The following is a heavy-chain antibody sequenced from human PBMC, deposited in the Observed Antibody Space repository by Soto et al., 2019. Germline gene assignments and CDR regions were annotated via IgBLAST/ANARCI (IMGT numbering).Heavy chain of an antibody. J-gene: IGHJ6*03. V-gene: IGHV3-33*01. CDR2: IWYDGSNK. CDR3: ARDQSCSFSYYYYYMDV. CDR1: GFTFSSYG. D-gene: IGHD6-6*01. Sequence: QVQLVESGGGVVQPGRSLRLSCAASGFTFSSYGMHWVRQAPGKGLEWVAVIWYDGSNKYYADSVKGRFTISRDNSKNTLYQQMNSLRAEDTAVYYCARDQSCSFSYYYYYMDVWGKGTTVTVSS.